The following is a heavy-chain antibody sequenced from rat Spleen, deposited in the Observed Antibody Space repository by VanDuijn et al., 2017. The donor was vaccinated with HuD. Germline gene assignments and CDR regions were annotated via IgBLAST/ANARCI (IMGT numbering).Heavy chain of an antibody. J-gene: IGHJ2*01. Sequence: EVQLVESGGGLVQPGRSLKLSCVASGFTLKNYWMTWIRQAPGKGLEWVASITNSAGSTYYPDSVKGRFTISRDTAENTLYLQMGSLRSEDTATYYCTRRRTGFDYWGQGVMVTVSS. CDR2: ITNSAGST. CDR3: TRRRTGFDY. V-gene: IGHV5-31*01. CDR1: GFTLKNYW.